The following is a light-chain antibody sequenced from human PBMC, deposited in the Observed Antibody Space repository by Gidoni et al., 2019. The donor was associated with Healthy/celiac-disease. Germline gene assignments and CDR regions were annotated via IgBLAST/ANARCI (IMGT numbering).Light chain of an antibody. CDR1: QSVGSSY. J-gene: IGKJ2*01. CDR3: QQYGSSPVT. Sequence: EIVLTQSPGTLSLSPGERATLSCRASQSVGSSYLAWYQQKPGQAPRLLIYGASSRATGIPDRFSGSGSGTDFTLTISRLEPEDFAVYYCQQYGSSPVTFGQGTKLEIK. V-gene: IGKV3-20*01. CDR2: GAS.